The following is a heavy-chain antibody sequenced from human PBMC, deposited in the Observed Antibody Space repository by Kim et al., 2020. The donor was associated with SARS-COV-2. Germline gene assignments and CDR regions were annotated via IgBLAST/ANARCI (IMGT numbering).Heavy chain of an antibody. CDR3: ARGDGDSLDY. J-gene: IGHJ4*02. Sequence: NKYYENSVTGPYTISKDNSQNTLSLQMISLRAEDTAVYYCARGDGDSLDYWGQGTLVTVSS. CDR2: NK. V-gene: IGHV3-33*01. D-gene: IGHD2-21*02.